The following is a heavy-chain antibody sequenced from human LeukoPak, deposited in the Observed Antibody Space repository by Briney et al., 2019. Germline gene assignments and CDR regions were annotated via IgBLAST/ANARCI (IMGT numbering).Heavy chain of an antibody. V-gene: IGHV4-39*01. CDR1: GGSISSSSYY. CDR3: ARQYNGGYGLPFDY. Sequence: SETLSLTCTVSGGSISSSSYYWGWIRQPPGKGLEWIGSIYYSGNTYYNPSLKSRVTISVDTSKNQFSLKLNSVTAADTAVYYCARQYNGGYGLPFDYWGQGTLVTVSS. CDR2: IYYSGNT. J-gene: IGHJ4*02. D-gene: IGHD5-12*01.